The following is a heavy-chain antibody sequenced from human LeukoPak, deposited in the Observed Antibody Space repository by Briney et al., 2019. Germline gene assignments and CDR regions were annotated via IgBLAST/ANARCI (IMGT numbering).Heavy chain of an antibody. CDR2: IYTSGST. V-gene: IGHV4-4*07. Sequence: PSETLSLTCTVSGGSISSYYWSWIRQPAGKGLEWIGRIYTSGSTNHNPSLKSRVTMSVDTSKNQFSLKLSSVTAADTAVYYCAREARAVAGNGDFDYWGQGTLVTVSS. CDR3: AREARAVAGNGDFDY. CDR1: GGSISSYY. D-gene: IGHD6-19*01. J-gene: IGHJ4*02.